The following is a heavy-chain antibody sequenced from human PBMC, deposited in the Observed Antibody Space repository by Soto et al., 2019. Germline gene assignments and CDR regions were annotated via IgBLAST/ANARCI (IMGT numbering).Heavy chain of an antibody. CDR3: ARSPGPFDY. V-gene: IGHV3-30-3*01. J-gene: IGHJ4*02. CDR2: ISYDGSNK. CDR1: GFTFSSYA. Sequence: QVQLVESGGGVVQPGRSLRLSCAASGFTFSSYAMHWVRQAPGKGLEWVAVISYDGSNKYYADSVKGRFTISRHNSKNTLYLQMNSLRAEDTAVYYCARSPGPFDYWGQGTLVTVSS.